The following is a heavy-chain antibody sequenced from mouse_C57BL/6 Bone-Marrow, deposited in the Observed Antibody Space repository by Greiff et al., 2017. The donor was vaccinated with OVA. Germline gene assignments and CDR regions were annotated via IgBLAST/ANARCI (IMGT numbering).Heavy chain of an antibody. CDR3: ARVHYYSSAGFAY. V-gene: IGHV1-81*01. CDR2: IYPRSGNT. Sequence: QVQLQQPGAELARPGASVKLSCKASGYTFTSYGISWVKQRTGQGLEWIGEIYPRSGNTYYNEQFKGQATLTADKSTSTAYMELSSLTSEDAAVYFCARVHYYSSAGFAYWGQGTLVTVSA. D-gene: IGHD2-5*01. CDR1: GYTFTSYG. J-gene: IGHJ3*01.